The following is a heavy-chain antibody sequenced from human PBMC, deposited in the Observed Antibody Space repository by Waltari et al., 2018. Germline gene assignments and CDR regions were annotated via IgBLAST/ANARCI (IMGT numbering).Heavy chain of an antibody. CDR2: ISSNGGSR. Sequence: EVQLVESGGGLVQPGGSLRLSCAASGFTFSSYAMHWVRQAPGKGLEYVSAISSNGGSRYYANSVKGRFTISRDNAKNTLYLQMGSLRAEDMAVYYCARVSGDIVATKTLYYFDYWGQGTLVTVSS. D-gene: IGHD5-12*01. CDR1: GFTFSSYA. J-gene: IGHJ4*02. V-gene: IGHV3-64*01. CDR3: ARVSGDIVATKTLYYFDY.